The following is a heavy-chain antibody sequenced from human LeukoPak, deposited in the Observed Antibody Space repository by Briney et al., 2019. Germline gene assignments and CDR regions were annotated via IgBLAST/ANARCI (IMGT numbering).Heavy chain of an antibody. Sequence: GGSLRLSCEASGFTFGSHAMYWVRQAPGKGLEWVAGIFGSGGSTYYADSVKGRFTISRDNSKNTLYLQMNSLRAEDTAVYYCAKSIAAAGTGCWGQGTLVTVSS. CDR1: GFTFGSHA. V-gene: IGHV3-23*01. CDR3: AKSIAAAGTGC. J-gene: IGHJ4*02. CDR2: IFGSGGST. D-gene: IGHD6-13*01.